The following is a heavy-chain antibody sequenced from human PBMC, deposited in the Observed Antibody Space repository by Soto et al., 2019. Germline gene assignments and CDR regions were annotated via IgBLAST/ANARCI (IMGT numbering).Heavy chain of an antibody. CDR1: VCSLLHFGHL. J-gene: IGHJ5*01. CDR3: ATELGGNPINRFES. D-gene: IGHD3-10*01. Sequence: SSTXSLTGTFAVCSLLHFGHLLTWIRQRPGIGLEWIGYTLHTGVTYYSPSLQSRISIDVDTSQNQFSLTLNSVTAADTAVYYCATELGGNPINRFESWGQGTLVTV. V-gene: IGHV4-31*02. CDR2: TLHTGVT.